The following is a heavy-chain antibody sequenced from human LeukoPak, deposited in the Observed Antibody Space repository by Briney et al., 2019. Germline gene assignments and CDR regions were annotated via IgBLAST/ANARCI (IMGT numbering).Heavy chain of an antibody. CDR2: ISGSGGTT. CDR3: AKTISESY. D-gene: IGHD3-10*01. Sequence: GGSLRLSCAASGLTLSTYAMSWVRQAPGKGLEWVSAISGSGGTTYYADSVKGRFTISRDNSKNTLYLQMNSLRAEDTALYYCAKTISESYWGQGTLVTVSS. V-gene: IGHV3-23*01. J-gene: IGHJ4*02. CDR1: GLTLSTYA.